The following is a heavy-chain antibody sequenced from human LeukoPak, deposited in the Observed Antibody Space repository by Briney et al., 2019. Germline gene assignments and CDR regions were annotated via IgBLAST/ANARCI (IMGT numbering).Heavy chain of an antibody. V-gene: IGHV3-23*01. CDR2: ISGSGSST. Sequence: PGGSLRLSCAAPGFTFINYAMSWVRQAPGKGLEWVSVISGSGSSTYYADSVKGRFTISRDDSKNTLYLQMNSLRAEDTAVYFCARDSASYGRFDYWGQGTLVTVSS. CDR1: GFTFINYA. J-gene: IGHJ4*02. CDR3: ARDSASYGRFDY. D-gene: IGHD5-18*01.